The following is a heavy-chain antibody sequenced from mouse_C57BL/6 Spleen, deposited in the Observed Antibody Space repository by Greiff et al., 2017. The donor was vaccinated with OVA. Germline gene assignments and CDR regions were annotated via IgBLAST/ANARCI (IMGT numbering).Heavy chain of an antibody. CDR1: GYTFTDYD. CDR2: IDPETGGT. Sequence: QVQLQQSGAELVRPGASVTLSCKASGYTFTDYDMHWVKQTPVHGLEWIGAIDPETGGTAYNQKFKGKATLTADKSSSTAYMELRSLTSEDSAVYYCATPAYAMDYWGQGTSVTVSS. J-gene: IGHJ4*01. V-gene: IGHV1-15*01. CDR3: ATPAYAMDY.